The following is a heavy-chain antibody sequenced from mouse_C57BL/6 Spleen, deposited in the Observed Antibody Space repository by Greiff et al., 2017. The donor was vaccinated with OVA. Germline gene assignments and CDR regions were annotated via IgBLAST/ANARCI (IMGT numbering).Heavy chain of an antibody. Sequence: EVNVVESGGDLVKPGGSLKLSCAASGFTFSSYGMSWVRQTPDKRLEWVATISRGDSYTYYPDSVKGRITITTDNTKNTLYLQMSSLKSEDTAMYYCARRGTGTDDDWGQGTTLTVSS. J-gene: IGHJ2*01. D-gene: IGHD4-1*01. CDR2: ISRGDSYT. CDR3: ARRGTGTDDD. V-gene: IGHV5-6*02. CDR1: GFTFSSYG.